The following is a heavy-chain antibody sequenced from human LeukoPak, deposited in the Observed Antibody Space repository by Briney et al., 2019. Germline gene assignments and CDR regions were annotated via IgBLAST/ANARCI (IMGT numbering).Heavy chain of an antibody. J-gene: IGHJ4*02. CDR1: GFTFSAYN. V-gene: IGHV3-21*06. CDR2: ISRSSDYI. Sequence: GGSLRLSCAASGFTFSAYNMKWVRQAPGKGLERVSSISRSSDYIYYADSVKGRFTISRDNAKNSLYLQMNSLRADDTAVYYCARGGGHCGGDCYYDYWGQGTLVTVSS. CDR3: ARGGGHCGGDCYYDY. D-gene: IGHD2-21*02.